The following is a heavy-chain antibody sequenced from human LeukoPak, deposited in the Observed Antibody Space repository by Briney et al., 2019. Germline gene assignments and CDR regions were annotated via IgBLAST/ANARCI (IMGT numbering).Heavy chain of an antibody. J-gene: IGHJ4*02. CDR3: ARDRRYNSSLFDY. V-gene: IGHV4-30-4*08. CDR1: GGSISSGDYY. CDR2: IYYSGST. Sequence: SQTLSLTCTVSGGSISSGDYYWSWIRHPPGKGLEWIGYIYYSGSTYYNPSLKSRVTISVDTSKNQFSLRLSSVTAADTAVYYCARDRRYNSSLFDYWGQGTLVTVSS. D-gene: IGHD6-6*01.